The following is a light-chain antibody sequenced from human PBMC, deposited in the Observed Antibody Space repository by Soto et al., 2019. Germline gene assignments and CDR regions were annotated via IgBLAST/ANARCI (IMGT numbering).Light chain of an antibody. CDR1: QSVSSSY. CDR2: DVS. V-gene: IGKV3-20*01. J-gene: IGKJ1*01. CDR3: HLYGSSLGT. Sequence: EIVLTQSPGTLSLSPGERATLSCRASQSVSSSYLAWYQQKPGQAPRLLIYDVSSRATGIPDRFSGSGSGTDFTLTISRLEPEDFAVYYCHLYGSSLGTFGQGTKVEIK.